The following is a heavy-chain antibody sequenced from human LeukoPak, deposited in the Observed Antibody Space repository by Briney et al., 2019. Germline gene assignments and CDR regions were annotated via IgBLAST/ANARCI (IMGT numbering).Heavy chain of an antibody. CDR1: GFVFSRDN. CDR2: ISETI. CDR3: VRGVGRPKTFYFDS. J-gene: IGHJ4*02. D-gene: IGHD3-16*01. Sequence: PGGYLRLSCIASGFVFSRDNMNWVRQALGQGLEWVAHISETIYYADSVQGRFTISRDNAKNSLYLQMSNLRVDDTAMYYCVRGVGRPKTFYFDSWGRGTTVTVSS. V-gene: IGHV3-48*04.